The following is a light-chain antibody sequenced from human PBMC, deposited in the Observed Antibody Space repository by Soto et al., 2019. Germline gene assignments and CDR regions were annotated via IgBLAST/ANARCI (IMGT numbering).Light chain of an antibody. V-gene: IGKV3-20*01. CDR1: QTLSNSF. CDR2: DTS. J-gene: IGKJ5*01. CDR3: QQDGTSEII. Sequence: EIVLAQSPGTVSLSPRQRAPLSCSASQTLSNSFIAWYQQKPGQAPRRLIYDTSSRATGVPDRYSASGSGTDFTLTISRLEPEDFAVFFCQQDGTSEIIFGQGARLEI.